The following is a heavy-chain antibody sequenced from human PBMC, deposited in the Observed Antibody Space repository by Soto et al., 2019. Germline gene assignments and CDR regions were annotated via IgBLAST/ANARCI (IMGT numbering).Heavy chain of an antibody. V-gene: IGHV1-2*02. CDR2: INPNSGGT. CDR3: AESQRETGTTEIDY. D-gene: IGHD1-7*01. Sequence: ASVKVSCKASGYTFTGYYMHWVRQAPGQGLEWMGWINPNSGGTNYAQKFQGRVTMTRDTSISTAYMELSRLRSDDTAVYYCAESQRETGTTEIDYWGQGTLVTVSS. CDR1: GYTFTGYY. J-gene: IGHJ4*02.